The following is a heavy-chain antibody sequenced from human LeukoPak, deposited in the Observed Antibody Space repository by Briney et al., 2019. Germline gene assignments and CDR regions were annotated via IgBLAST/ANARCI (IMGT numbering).Heavy chain of an antibody. Sequence: ASVKVSCKASGYTFTSYGISWVRQAPGQGGEGMGWISAYNGNTNYAKKLQGRVTMTTEKSTSTAYLELRSLRSDDTAVYYCARMENGDYGFDYWGQGTLVTVSS. CDR1: GYTFTSYG. J-gene: IGHJ4*02. CDR3: ARMENGDYGFDY. V-gene: IGHV1-18*01. CDR2: ISAYNGNT. D-gene: IGHD4-17*01.